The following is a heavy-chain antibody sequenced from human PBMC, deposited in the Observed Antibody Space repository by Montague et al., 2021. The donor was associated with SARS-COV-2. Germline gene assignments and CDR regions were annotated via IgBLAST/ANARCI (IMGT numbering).Heavy chain of an antibody. CDR2: ISSSSSYT. CDR1: GFTFSDYY. CDR3: ARDVGVVRNWFDP. Sequence: SLRLSCAASGFTFSDYYMSWIRQAPGKGLEWVSYISSSSSYTNYADSVKGRFTISRDNAKSSLYLQMSSLRAEDTAVYYCARDVGVVRNWFDPWGQGTLVTVPS. J-gene: IGHJ5*02. V-gene: IGHV3-11*05. D-gene: IGHD3-10*01.